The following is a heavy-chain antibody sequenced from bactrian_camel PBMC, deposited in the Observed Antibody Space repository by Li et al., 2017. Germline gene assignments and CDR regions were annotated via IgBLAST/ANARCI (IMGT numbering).Heavy chain of an antibody. CDR3: AAYGGSWFVPGLECVY. CDR2: IDSDGNNT. J-gene: IGHJ4*01. D-gene: IGHD6*01. V-gene: IGHV3S6*01. Sequence: HVQLVESGGGSVQAGESLRLSCVASGFSFSSYSMNWVRQAPGKGLEWVSSIDSDGNNTVYADSVKGRFTCSRDNAKNTVYLQMNSLKSEDTAMYYCAAYGGSWFVPGLECVYWGQGTQVTVS. CDR1: GFSFSSYS.